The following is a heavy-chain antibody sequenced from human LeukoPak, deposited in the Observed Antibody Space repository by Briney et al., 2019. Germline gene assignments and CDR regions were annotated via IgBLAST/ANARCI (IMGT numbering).Heavy chain of an antibody. CDR2: IWYDGSNK. V-gene: IGHV3-33*01. Sequence: SGGSLRLSCAASGFTFSSYGMHWVRQAPGKGLEWVAVIWYDGSNKYYADSVKGRFTISRDNSKNTLYLQMNSLRAEDTAVYYCARDVITSYYYGMDVWGQGTTVTVFS. D-gene: IGHD3-10*01. CDR1: GFTFSSYG. CDR3: ARDVITSYYYGMDV. J-gene: IGHJ6*02.